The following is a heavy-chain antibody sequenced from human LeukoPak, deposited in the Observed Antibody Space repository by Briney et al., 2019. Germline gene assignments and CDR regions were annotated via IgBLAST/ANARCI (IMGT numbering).Heavy chain of an antibody. J-gene: IGHJ4*02. D-gene: IGHD1-14*01. Sequence: PGGSLRLSCEASGFKFFTFAMHWVRRAPGKGLEWVAIISYDGSNKYYGDSVKGRFTISRDNSKNTLYLQMNSLGAEDTAVYYCAKIRSGSPLPAYWGQGTPVTVSS. CDR3: AKIRSGSPLPAY. CDR2: ISYDGSNK. V-gene: IGHV3-30-3*02. CDR1: GFKFFTFA.